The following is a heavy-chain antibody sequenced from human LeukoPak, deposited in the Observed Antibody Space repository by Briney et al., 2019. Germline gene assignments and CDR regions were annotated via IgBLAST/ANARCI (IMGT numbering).Heavy chain of an antibody. D-gene: IGHD6-6*01. J-gene: IGHJ4*02. CDR1: GFTVSSNY. Sequence: GGSLRLSCAASGFTVSSNYMSWVHQAPGKGLEWVSVIYSGGSTYHADSVQGRFTISRDNSKNTLYLQMNSLRAEDTAVYYCARDRLYSSSSEDYWGQGILVTVSS. V-gene: IGHV3-53*01. CDR2: IYSGGST. CDR3: ARDRLYSSSSEDY.